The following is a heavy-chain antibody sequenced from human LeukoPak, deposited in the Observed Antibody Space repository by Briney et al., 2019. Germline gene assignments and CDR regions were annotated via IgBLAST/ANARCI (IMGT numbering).Heavy chain of an antibody. Sequence: ASVKVSCKASGYTFTSYYMHWVRQAPGQGLEWMGIINPSGGSTSYAQKFQGRVTMTRDMSTSTVCMELSSLGSEDTAVYYCARDRSSTRAATEENWFDPWGQGTLVTVSS. D-gene: IGHD2-15*01. CDR2: INPSGGST. J-gene: IGHJ5*02. V-gene: IGHV1-46*01. CDR1: GYTFTSYY. CDR3: ARDRSSTRAATEENWFDP.